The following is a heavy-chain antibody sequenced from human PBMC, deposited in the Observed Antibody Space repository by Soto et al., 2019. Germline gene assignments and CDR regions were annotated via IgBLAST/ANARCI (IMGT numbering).Heavy chain of an antibody. Sequence: SETLSLTCTVSGYSIRSDYYWGWIRQPPGKELEWIGNIFHSGSTYYNPSLKSRVTISVDTSKNQFSLKMTSVTATDTAVYYCARTTGYCSNGVCSVFDDWGQGTLVTVS. J-gene: IGHJ4*02. CDR1: GYSIRSDYY. CDR2: IFHSGST. V-gene: IGHV4-38-2*02. CDR3: ARTTGYCSNGVCSVFDD. D-gene: IGHD2-8*01.